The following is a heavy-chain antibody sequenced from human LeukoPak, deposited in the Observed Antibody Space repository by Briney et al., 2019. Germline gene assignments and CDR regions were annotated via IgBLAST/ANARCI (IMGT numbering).Heavy chain of an antibody. D-gene: IGHD3-22*01. Sequence: GGSLRLSCAASGFTFSNAWMSWVRQAPGKGLEWVGRIKSKTDGGTTDYAAPVKGRFTISRDDSKNTLYLQMNSLKTEDTAVYYCTTVSGVTIYDSSGLLDYWGQGTLVTVSS. V-gene: IGHV3-15*01. CDR3: TTVSGVTIYDSSGLLDY. CDR2: IKSKTDGGTT. J-gene: IGHJ4*02. CDR1: GFTFSNAW.